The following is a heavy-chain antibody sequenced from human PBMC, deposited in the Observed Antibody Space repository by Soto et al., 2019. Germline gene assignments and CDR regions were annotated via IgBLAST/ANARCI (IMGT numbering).Heavy chain of an antibody. CDR1: GGTFSSYA. Sequence: SVKVSCKASGGTFSSYAISWVRQAPGQGLEWMGGIIPIFGTANYAQKFQGRVTITADESTSTAYMELSSLRSEDTAVYYCARDRKDSSGYYPYYFDYWGQGTLVTVSS. V-gene: IGHV1-69*13. D-gene: IGHD3-22*01. CDR3: ARDRKDSSGYYPYYFDY. J-gene: IGHJ4*02. CDR2: IIPIFGTA.